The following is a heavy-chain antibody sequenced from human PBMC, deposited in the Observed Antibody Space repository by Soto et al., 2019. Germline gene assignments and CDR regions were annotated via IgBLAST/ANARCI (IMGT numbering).Heavy chain of an antibody. J-gene: IGHJ4*02. V-gene: IGHV3-30*03. CDR1: GYTFSSYG. CDR3: TRDQSSAFHH. D-gene: IGHD6-19*01. Sequence: QVQLVESGGGVVQPGRSLRLSCAASGYTFSSYGMHWVRQAPGKGLEWVAVISSDGSKKYYVDSVKGRFTISRDDSKNTLYLQMNSLRGEDTAVYYCTRDQSSAFHHWGQGTLVTVSS. CDR2: ISSDGSKK.